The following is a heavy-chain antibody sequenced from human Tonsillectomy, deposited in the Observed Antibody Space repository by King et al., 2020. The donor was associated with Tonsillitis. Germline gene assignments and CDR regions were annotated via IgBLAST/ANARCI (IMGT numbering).Heavy chain of an antibody. CDR3: ALLRLDIPPLFFSGSDYFAY. CDR2: ISYSGST. J-gene: IGHJ4*02. Sequence: LQLQESGPGLVKPSETLPLTCAVSGASISSSSYYWGWIRQPPGQGLEWVGSISYSGSTYYNPSLKSRVIISEDTSKNQFSLKLSSVTVADTAVYYCALLRLDIPPLFFSGSDYFAYSVQRTLVIVSS. CDR1: GASISSSSYY. V-gene: IGHV4-39*01. D-gene: IGHD2-21*01.